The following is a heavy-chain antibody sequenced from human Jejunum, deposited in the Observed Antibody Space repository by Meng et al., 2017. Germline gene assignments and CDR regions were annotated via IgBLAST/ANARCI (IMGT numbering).Heavy chain of an antibody. CDR3: AKSDWFDP. Sequence: GESLKISCAASGFTFSGHWMHWVRQAPGKGLVWVSRIKYDGSVTAYADSVKGRFTISRDNAKNTLYLQMNSLRVDDTAVYYCAKSDWFDPWGQGTLVTVSS. CDR1: GFTFSGHW. CDR2: IKYDGSVT. V-gene: IGHV3-74*01. J-gene: IGHJ5*02.